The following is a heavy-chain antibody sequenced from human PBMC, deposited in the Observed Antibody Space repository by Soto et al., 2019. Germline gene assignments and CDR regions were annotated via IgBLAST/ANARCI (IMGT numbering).Heavy chain of an antibody. CDR2: VDWADDK. D-gene: IGHD5-12*01. J-gene: IGHJ4*02. Sequence: SGPTLVNPTQTLTLTYTFSGFSLSRSGMYVNWIRQPPGKALEWLARVDWADDKFYNTSLKTRLTISKDTSKNQVLLTMTNMEPVDTATYYSARNDDRGFYFEYRGQGALVTVPS. CDR3: ARNDDRGFYFEY. V-gene: IGHV2-70*17. CDR1: GFSLSRSGMY.